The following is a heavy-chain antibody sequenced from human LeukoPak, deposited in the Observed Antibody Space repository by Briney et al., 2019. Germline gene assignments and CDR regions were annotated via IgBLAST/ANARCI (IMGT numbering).Heavy chain of an antibody. Sequence: SETLSLTCAVYGGSFSTYYWSWLGQPPGKGVEWIGEINHSGSTNYNPSLKSRVTISVDTSKNQFSLKLSSVTAADTAVYYCARARGDYFDYWGQGTLVTVSS. D-gene: IGHD4-17*01. CDR3: ARARGDYFDY. J-gene: IGHJ4*02. CDR2: INHSGST. V-gene: IGHV4-34*01. CDR1: GGSFSTYY.